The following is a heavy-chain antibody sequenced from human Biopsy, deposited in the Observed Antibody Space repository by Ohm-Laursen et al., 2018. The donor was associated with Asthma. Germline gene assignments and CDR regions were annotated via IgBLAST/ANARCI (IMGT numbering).Heavy chain of an antibody. J-gene: IGHJ6*02. CDR3: ASDIWRSSSYWDFFGMDV. D-gene: IGHD6-6*01. CDR1: GGTFTRYI. CDR2: IIPISGTA. V-gene: IGHV1-69*13. Sequence: SVKVSCKASGGTFTRYIFSWARQAPGQGLEWMGGIIPISGTAKYAQKFQGRVTITADEPTSTVYMELSNLRSEDTAVYYCASDIWRSSSYWDFFGMDVWGQGATVTVSS.